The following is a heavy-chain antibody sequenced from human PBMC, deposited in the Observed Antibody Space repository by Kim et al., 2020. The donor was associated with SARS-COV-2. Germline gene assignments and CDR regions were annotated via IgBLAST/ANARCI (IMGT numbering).Heavy chain of an antibody. D-gene: IGHD3-10*01. CDR1: GFSLSTSGVG. V-gene: IGHV2-5*02. J-gene: IGHJ6*02. Sequence: SGPTLVKPTQTLTLTCTFSGFSLSTSGVGVGWIRQPPGKALEWLALIYWDDDKRYSPSLKSRLTITKDTSKNQVVLTMTNMDPVDTATYYCAHSLDYYGSGSYYKWHQSYYYGMDVWGQGTTVTVSS. CDR2: IYWDDDK. CDR3: AHSLDYYGSGSYYKWHQSYYYGMDV.